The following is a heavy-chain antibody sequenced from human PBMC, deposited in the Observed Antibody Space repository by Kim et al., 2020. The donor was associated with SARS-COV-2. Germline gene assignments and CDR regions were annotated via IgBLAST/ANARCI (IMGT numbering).Heavy chain of an antibody. Sequence: GGSLRLSCAASGFTFSNYGMHWVRQAPGKGLEWVAVISNDGNKKYYADSVKDRFTISRDSSKNTVYLQMNSLRAEDTAVYYCAKRGGDILTGKHYFDYWGQGTLVTVSS. J-gene: IGHJ4*02. V-gene: IGHV3-30*18. D-gene: IGHD3-9*01. CDR3: AKRGGDILTGKHYFDY. CDR2: ISNDGNKK. CDR1: GFTFSNYG.